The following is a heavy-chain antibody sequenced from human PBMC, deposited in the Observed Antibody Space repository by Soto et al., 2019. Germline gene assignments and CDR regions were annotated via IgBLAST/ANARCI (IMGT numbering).Heavy chain of an antibody. V-gene: IGHV4-59*01. J-gene: IGHJ5*02. D-gene: IGHD1-1*01. CDR2: IYYTGST. CDR3: ARDRDWNDWFDP. CDR1: GGSISNYW. Sequence: QVQLQESGPGLVKLSATLSLTCTVSGGSISNYWWNWIRQSPGKGLEWMGNIYYTGSTKYNPSLQSRVTTSVDMSKSQFSLRLSSVTAADTAIYYCARDRDWNDWFDPWGQGILVTVSS.